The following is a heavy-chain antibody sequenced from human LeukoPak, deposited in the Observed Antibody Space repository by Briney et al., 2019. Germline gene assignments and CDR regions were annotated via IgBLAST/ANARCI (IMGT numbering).Heavy chain of an antibody. CDR2: IYTSGNT. V-gene: IGHV4-4*09. Sequence: PSETLSLTCTVSGGSISSYYWSWIRQPPGKGLEWIGNIYTSGNTNYNPSLKSRVAISVDTSKNQFSLKLNSVTAADTAVYYCARPYSSGWSGALDIWGQGTMVTVSS. J-gene: IGHJ3*02. D-gene: IGHD6-19*01. CDR1: GGSISSYY. CDR3: ARPYSSGWSGALDI.